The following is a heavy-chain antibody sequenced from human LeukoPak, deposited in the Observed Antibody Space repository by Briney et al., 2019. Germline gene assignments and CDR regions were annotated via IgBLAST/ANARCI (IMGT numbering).Heavy chain of an antibody. CDR1: GGSISSYY. CDR3: ASLRHPGMSFDI. J-gene: IGHJ3*02. V-gene: IGHV4-4*07. Sequence: SETLSLTCTVSGGSISSYYWSWVRQPAGKGLEWIGRIYTSGSTNYNPSLKSRVTMSVDTSKNQFSLKLSSVTAADTAVYYCASLRHPGMSFDIWGQGTMVTVSS. CDR2: IYTSGST.